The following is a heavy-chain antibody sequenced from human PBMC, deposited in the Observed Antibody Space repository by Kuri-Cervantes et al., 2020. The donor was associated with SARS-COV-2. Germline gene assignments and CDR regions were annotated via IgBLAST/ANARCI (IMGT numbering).Heavy chain of an antibody. D-gene: IGHD2-2*01. Sequence: ESLKISCTVSGGSISSYYWSWIRQPPGKGLEWIGSIYYSGSTYYNPSLKSRVTISVDTSKNQFSLKLSSVTAADTAVYYCASTYQDIVVVPAAPDYWGQGTLVTVSS. J-gene: IGHJ4*02. CDR3: ASTYQDIVVVPAAPDY. CDR1: GGSISSYY. V-gene: IGHV4-59*12. CDR2: IYYSGST.